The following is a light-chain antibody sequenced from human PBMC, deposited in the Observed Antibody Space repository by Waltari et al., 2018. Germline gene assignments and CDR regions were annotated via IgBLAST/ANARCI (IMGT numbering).Light chain of an antibody. CDR2: RNK. CDR3: AAWDDSLSGWV. CDR1: NSNIVNNY. Sequence: QSALTQPPSASGTPGQWVTISCSGSNSNIVNNYVYWYQHLPGTAPKLLIDRNKRRPAGVPDRFSASTSGASASLAISGLRPEYEAHYYCAAWDDSLSGWVFGGGTKLTVL. V-gene: IGLV1-47*01. J-gene: IGLJ3*02.